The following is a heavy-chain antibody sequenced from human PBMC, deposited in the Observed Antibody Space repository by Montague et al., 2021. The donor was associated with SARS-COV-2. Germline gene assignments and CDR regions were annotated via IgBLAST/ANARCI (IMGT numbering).Heavy chain of an antibody. V-gene: IGHV4-4*02. CDR3: ARGGLGNRGFDY. J-gene: IGHJ4*02. CDR2: TYLSGFT. D-gene: IGHD3/OR15-3a*01. CDR1: DVSLSSSTW. Sequence: SETLSLTCVVSDVSLSSSTWWSWVRQSPGKGLEWVGETYLSGFTQYNPSVRSRVTISLDDSRSQFSLRLTSVTAADTAVYFCARGGLGNRGFDYWGQRALVTVSS.